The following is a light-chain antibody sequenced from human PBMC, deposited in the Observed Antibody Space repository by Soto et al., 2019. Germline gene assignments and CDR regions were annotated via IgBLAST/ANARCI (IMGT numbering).Light chain of an antibody. Sequence: DIVMTQSPLSLPVTPGEPASISCRSSQSLLHSNGYTYFDWYLQKPGQSPQLLIYLGSNRASGVPDRFSGSGSGTDFTLKISRVEPEDVGVYYCIQVLQTPYTFGQGTKLEIK. CDR2: LGS. J-gene: IGKJ2*01. CDR3: IQVLQTPYT. CDR1: QSLLHSNGYTY. V-gene: IGKV2-28*01.